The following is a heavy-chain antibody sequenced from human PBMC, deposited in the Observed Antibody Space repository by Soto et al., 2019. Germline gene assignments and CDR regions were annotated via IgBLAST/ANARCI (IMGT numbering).Heavy chain of an antibody. J-gene: IGHJ4*02. Sequence: EVQLLESGGGLVQPGGSLRLSCAASGFTFTTYAMSWVRLAPGQGLEWVSSFSGSGGSTYYADSVKGRFTVSRDYSKDILYLQMNSLRADDTAVYYCAKGYSSSSLSDFDYWGQGTLVTVSS. CDR2: FSGSGGST. CDR1: GFTFTTYA. D-gene: IGHD6-6*01. V-gene: IGHV3-23*01. CDR3: AKGYSSSSLSDFDY.